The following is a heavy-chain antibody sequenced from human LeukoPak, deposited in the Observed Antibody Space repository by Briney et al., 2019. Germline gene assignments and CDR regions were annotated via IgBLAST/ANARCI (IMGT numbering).Heavy chain of an antibody. CDR2: ISSSDSYI. CDR1: GFTFSTYT. V-gene: IGHV3-21*04. Sequence: GGSLRLSCAASGFTFSTYTMNWVRQAPGKGLEWVSSISSSDSYIYYADSVKGRFTISRDNSKNTLYLQMNSLRAEDTAVYYCAKSAIWGNAFDIWGQGTMVTVSS. D-gene: IGHD7-27*01. J-gene: IGHJ3*02. CDR3: AKSAIWGNAFDI.